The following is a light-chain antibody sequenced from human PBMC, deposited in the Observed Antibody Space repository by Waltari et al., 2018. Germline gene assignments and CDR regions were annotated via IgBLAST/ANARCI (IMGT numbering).Light chain of an antibody. Sequence: QSALTQPPSASGSPGQLVTISCTGTSSDIGAYNHVSWYQKHPGKAPKLMIYEISKRPSGVPDRFSGSKSGNTASLTVSGLQAEDEADYYCSSYAGRNNLQVVFGGGTKLTVL. CDR2: EIS. V-gene: IGLV2-8*01. CDR3: SSYAGRNNLQVV. CDR1: SSDIGAYNH. J-gene: IGLJ2*01.